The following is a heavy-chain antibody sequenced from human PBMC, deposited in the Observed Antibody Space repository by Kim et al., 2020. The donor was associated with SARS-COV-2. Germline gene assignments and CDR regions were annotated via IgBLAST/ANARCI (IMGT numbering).Heavy chain of an antibody. D-gene: IGHD6-13*01. V-gene: IGHV4-39*01. CDR2: IYYSGST. CDR1: GGSISSSSYY. CDR3: ARHVISSWSDNWFDP. Sequence: SETLSLTCTVSGGSISSSSYYWGWIRQPPGKGLEWIGSIYYSGSTYYNPSLKSRVTISVDTSKNQFSLKLSSVTAADTAVYYCARHVISSWSDNWFDPWGQGALVTVSS. J-gene: IGHJ5*02.